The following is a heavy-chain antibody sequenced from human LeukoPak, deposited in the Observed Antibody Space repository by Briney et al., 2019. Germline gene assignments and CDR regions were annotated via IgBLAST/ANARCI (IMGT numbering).Heavy chain of an antibody. CDR3: ASALTTVTPHFHC. D-gene: IGHD4-17*01. CDR2: IDTDGSSA. Sequence: PGGSLRLSCAASGFTFSSYWMHWVRQPPGKGLVWVSRIDTDGSSATYADSVEGRFTISRDNAKNTVHLQMNSLRVEDTGVYYCASALTTVTPHFHCWGQGTLVTVSS. V-gene: IGHV3-74*01. CDR1: GFTFSSYW. J-gene: IGHJ4*02.